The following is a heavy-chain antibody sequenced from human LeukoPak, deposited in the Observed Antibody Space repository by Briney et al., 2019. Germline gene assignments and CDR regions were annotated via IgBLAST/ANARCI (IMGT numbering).Heavy chain of an antibody. J-gene: IGHJ4*02. D-gene: IGHD3-10*01. CDR2: ISYDGSNK. Sequence: GGSLRLSCAASGFTFSSYAMHWVRQAPGKGLEWVAVISYDGSNKYYADSVKGRFTISRDNSKNTLYLQMNSLRAEDTAVYYCAVALLWFVPLDYWGQGTLVTVSS. V-gene: IGHV3-30-3*01. CDR1: GFTFSSYA. CDR3: AVALLWFVPLDY.